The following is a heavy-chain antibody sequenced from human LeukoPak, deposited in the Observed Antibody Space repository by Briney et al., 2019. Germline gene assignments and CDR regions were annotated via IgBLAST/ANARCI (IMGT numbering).Heavy chain of an antibody. J-gene: IGHJ6*02. Sequence: SETLSLTCTVSGGSVSSGSYYGSWIRQPPGKGLEWIGYIYYSGSTNYNPSLKSRVTISVDTSKNQFSLKLSSVTAADTAVYYCARETYYYDSSGYYYYYYGMDVWGQGTTVTVSS. V-gene: IGHV4-61*01. CDR2: IYYSGST. CDR3: ARETYYYDSSGYYYYYYGMDV. D-gene: IGHD3-22*01. CDR1: GGSVSSGSYY.